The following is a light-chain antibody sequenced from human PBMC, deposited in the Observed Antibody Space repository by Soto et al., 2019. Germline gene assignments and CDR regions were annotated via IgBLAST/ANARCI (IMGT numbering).Light chain of an antibody. Sequence: EIVMKQSPATLSVSPGERATLSCRASQSVSNNFAWYQKKPGQAPRLLIYGASTRATGIPARFSGRGSGTEFTLSISSLQAEDFAVYYCQQYNNWWTFGQGTKVEIK. CDR2: GAS. CDR3: QQYNNWWT. CDR1: QSVSNN. J-gene: IGKJ1*01. V-gene: IGKV3-15*01.